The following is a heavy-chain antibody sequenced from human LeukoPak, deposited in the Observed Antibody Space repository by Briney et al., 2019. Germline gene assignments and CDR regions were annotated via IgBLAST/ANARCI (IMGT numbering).Heavy chain of an antibody. V-gene: IGHV1-8*03. CDR2: MNPNSGNT. CDR1: GYTFTSYD. Sequence: ASVKVSCKASGYTFTSYDINWVRQATGQGLEWMGWMNPNSGNTGYAQKFQGRVTITRNTSISTAYMELSSLRSEDTAVYYCARGVGRVRATKTYYYYYMDVWGKGTTVTVSS. D-gene: IGHD1-26*01. J-gene: IGHJ6*03. CDR3: ARGVGRVRATKTYYYYYMDV.